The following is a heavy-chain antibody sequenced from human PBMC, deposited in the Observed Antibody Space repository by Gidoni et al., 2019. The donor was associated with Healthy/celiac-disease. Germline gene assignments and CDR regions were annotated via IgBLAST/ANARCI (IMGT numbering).Heavy chain of an antibody. Sequence: QVQLQESGPGPVKPSGTLSLTCAVSGGSISSSNWCSWVRQPPGKGLEWIGEIYHSGSTNYNPSLKSRVTISVDKSKNQFSLKLSSVTAADTAVYYCARDAGSEVIPGDYADYDAFDIWGQGTMVTVSS. CDR2: IYHSGST. J-gene: IGHJ3*02. D-gene: IGHD4-17*01. CDR3: ARDAGSEVIPGDYADYDAFDI. V-gene: IGHV4-4*02. CDR1: GGSISSSNW.